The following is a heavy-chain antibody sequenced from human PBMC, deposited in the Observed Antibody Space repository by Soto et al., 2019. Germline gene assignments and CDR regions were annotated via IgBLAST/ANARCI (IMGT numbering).Heavy chain of an antibody. Sequence: SETLSLTCAVSGGSISRGGYSWSWIRQPPGKGLEWIGYIYHSGSTYYNPSLKSRVTISVDRSKNQFSLKLSSVTAADTAAYYCARTTDIWGQGTMVTVSS. CDR3: ARTTDI. CDR1: GGSISRGGYS. J-gene: IGHJ3*02. V-gene: IGHV4-30-2*01. D-gene: IGHD1-1*01. CDR2: IYHSGST.